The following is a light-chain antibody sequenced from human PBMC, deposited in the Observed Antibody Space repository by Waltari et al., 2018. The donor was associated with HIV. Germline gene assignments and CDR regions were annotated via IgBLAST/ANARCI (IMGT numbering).Light chain of an antibody. V-gene: IGLV2-8*01. CDR2: EVS. Sequence: QSALTQPPSASGSPGQSVTISCTGTSSDVGGYNYVSWYQQHPGKAPKLMIYEVSQRPSRVPVRFSGSTSGTTASLTVSGLQAEDEADYYCSSYAGSNNLVFGGGTKLTVL. CDR3: SSYAGSNNLV. CDR1: SSDVGGYNY. J-gene: IGLJ2*01.